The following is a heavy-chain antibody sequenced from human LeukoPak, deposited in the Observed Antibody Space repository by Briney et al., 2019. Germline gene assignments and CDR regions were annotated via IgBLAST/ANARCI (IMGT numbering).Heavy chain of an antibody. Sequence: PSETLSLTCTVSGGSISSSSYYWGWIRQPPGKGLEWIGGIYYSGSTYYNPSLKSRVTISVDTSKNQFSLKLSSVTAADTAVYYCARQIKYIGDDFFDYWGQGTLVTVSS. J-gene: IGHJ4*02. V-gene: IGHV4-39*01. D-gene: IGHD4-17*01. CDR1: GGSISSSSYY. CDR2: IYYSGST. CDR3: ARQIKYIGDDFFDY.